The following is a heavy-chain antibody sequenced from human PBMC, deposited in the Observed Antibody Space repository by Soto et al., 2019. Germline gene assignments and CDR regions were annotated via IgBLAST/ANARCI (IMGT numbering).Heavy chain of an antibody. CDR2: IIPILDIT. CDR1: GGTFSSYP. J-gene: IGHJ4*02. Sequence: QVQLVQSGAEVKKPGSSVKVSCKASGGTFSSYPISWVRQAPGQGLEWMGRIIPILDITDYAQRFQGRVTITAEKSTSTAYMELSSLSSDDPAVYYCARPTSTGTTSGYYFDYWGQGPLVTVSS. V-gene: IGHV1-69*02. CDR3: ARPTSTGTTSGYYFDY. D-gene: IGHD1-7*01.